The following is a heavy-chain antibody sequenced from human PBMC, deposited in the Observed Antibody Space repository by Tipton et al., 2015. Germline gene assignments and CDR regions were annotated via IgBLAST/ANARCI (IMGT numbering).Heavy chain of an antibody. J-gene: IGHJ6*02. CDR2: IIPIFGTA. Sequence: QSGAEVKKPGASVKVSCKASGYTFNNYGISWVRQAPGQGLEWMGGIIPIFGTANYAQKFQGRVTITADGSTSTAYMELSSLRSEDTALYYCAKDRPHYVFVRGTCRFSGGSGMDVWGQGTTVTVSS. CDR1: GYTFNNYG. V-gene: IGHV1-69*01. D-gene: IGHD3-16*02. CDR3: AKDRPHYVFVRGTCRFSGGSGMDV.